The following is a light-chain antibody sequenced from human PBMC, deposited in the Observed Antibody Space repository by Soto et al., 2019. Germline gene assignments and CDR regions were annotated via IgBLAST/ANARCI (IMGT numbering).Light chain of an antibody. Sequence: DIHMTQSPSFLSPSIGESVTITFRASQVISTSLAWYQVKPGKAPKLLIYAASTLESGVPSRFSATVSGTEFSLTITSLQPEDFATYYCQQLFDSPITCGQGTRLEIK. V-gene: IGKV1-9*01. CDR2: AAS. J-gene: IGKJ5*01. CDR1: QVISTS. CDR3: QQLFDSPIT.